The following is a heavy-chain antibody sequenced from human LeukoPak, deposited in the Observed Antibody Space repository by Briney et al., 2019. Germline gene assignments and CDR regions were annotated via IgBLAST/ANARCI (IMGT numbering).Heavy chain of an antibody. CDR2: IKEDGSED. J-gene: IGHJ4*02. CDR3: ARDADGYED. D-gene: IGHD5-24*01. CDR1: GFTFSRAW. V-gene: IGHV3-7*01. Sequence: PGGSLRLSCAASGFTFSRAWMSWVRQAPGKGLEWVANIKEDGSEDCYADSVKGRFAISKDNAKNSLYLQMNNLRAEDTAMYYCARDADGYEDWGQGTLVIVSS.